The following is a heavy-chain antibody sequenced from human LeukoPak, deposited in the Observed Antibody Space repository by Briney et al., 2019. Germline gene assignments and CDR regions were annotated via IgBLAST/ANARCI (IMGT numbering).Heavy chain of an antibody. J-gene: IGHJ4*02. D-gene: IGHD6-13*01. CDR3: AKDNVAAAGRYFDY. V-gene: IGHV3-30*18. Sequence: GRSLGLSCAASGFTFSNYGMHWVRQAPGKGLEWVALISYDGSNKYFADSVKGRFTISRDNSKNTLYLQMHSLRAEDTAVYYCAKDNVAAAGRYFDYWGQGTLVTVSS. CDR1: GFTFSNYG. CDR2: ISYDGSNK.